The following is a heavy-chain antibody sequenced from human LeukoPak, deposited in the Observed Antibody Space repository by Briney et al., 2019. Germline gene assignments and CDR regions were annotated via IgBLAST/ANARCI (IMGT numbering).Heavy chain of an antibody. CDR1: GGTFSSYA. J-gene: IGHJ4*02. Sequence: GASVKVSCKASGGTFSSYAISWVRQAPGQGLEWXXXXXPILGIANYAQKFQGRVTITADKSTSTAYMELSSLRSEDTAVYYCARDHGLYSGYDSGDFDYWGQGTLVTVSS. V-gene: IGHV1-69*10. CDR2: XXPILGIA. CDR3: ARDHGLYSGYDSGDFDY. D-gene: IGHD5-12*01.